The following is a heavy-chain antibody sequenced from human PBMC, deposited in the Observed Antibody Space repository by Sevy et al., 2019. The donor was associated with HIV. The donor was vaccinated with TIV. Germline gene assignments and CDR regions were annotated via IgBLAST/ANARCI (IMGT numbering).Heavy chain of an antibody. Sequence: GGSLRLSCAASGFTVSSNYMSWVRQAPGKGLEWVSVIYSGGSTYYADSVKGRFTISRDNSKNTLYLQMNSLRAEDTAVYYCARKTYYYDSSGYYPGGFDYWGQGTLVTVSS. CDR1: GFTVSSNY. J-gene: IGHJ4*02. CDR2: IYSGGST. D-gene: IGHD3-22*01. CDR3: ARKTYYYDSSGYYPGGFDY. V-gene: IGHV3-53*01.